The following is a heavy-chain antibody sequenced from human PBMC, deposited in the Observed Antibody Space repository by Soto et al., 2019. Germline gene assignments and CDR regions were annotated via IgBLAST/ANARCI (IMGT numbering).Heavy chain of an antibody. CDR1: GFTFSSYA. CDR3: ASREPPICGY. D-gene: IGHD3-3*02. J-gene: IGHJ4*02. CDR2: ISYDGSNE. V-gene: IGHV3-30-3*01. Sequence: QVQLVESGGGVVQPGRSLRLSCAASGFTFSSYAMHWVRQAPGKGLEWVAVISYDGSNEYYADSVKGRFTNSNDNSKNTLDLQMNSLRAEDTAVYFCASREPPICGYWGQGTLVSVSS.